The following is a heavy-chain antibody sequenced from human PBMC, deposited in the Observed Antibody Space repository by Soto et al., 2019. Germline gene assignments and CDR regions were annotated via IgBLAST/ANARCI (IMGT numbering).Heavy chain of an antibody. V-gene: IGHV4-34*01. Sequence: SETLSLTCAVYGGSFSGYYWSWIRQPPGKGLEWIGEINHSGSTNYNPSLKSRVTISVDTSKNQFSLKLSSVTAADTAVYYCAREYYDILTGSPLVYPYYYYYMDVWGKGTTVTVSS. D-gene: IGHD3-9*01. CDR2: INHSGST. CDR1: GGSFSGYY. J-gene: IGHJ6*03. CDR3: AREYYDILTGSPLVYPYYYYYMDV.